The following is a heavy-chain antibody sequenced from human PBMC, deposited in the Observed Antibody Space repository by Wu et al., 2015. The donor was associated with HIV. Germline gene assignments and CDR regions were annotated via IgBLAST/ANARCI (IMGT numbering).Heavy chain of an antibody. V-gene: IGHV1-69*18. CDR3: ARGPSPRLFSSMIVVVMVRTYYYYGMDV. D-gene: IGHD3-22*01. CDR1: GGTFSSYA. J-gene: IGHJ6*02. Sequence: QVQLVQSGAEVKKPGSSVKVSCKASGGTFSSYAISWVRQAPGQGLEWMGRIIPIFGTANYAQKFQGRVTITADESTSTAYMELSSLRSEDTAVYYCARGPSPRLFSSMIVVVMVRTYYYYGMDVWGQGTTVTVSS. CDR2: IIPIFGTA.